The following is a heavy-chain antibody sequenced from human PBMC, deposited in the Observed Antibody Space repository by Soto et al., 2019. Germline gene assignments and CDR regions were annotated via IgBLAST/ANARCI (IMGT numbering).Heavy chain of an antibody. V-gene: IGHV3-21*06. CDR3: ARYDAFKAFDL. Sequence: PGGSLRLSCAASGFTFNSSSVNWVRQAPGKGLEWVASISSGSVYIDFADSVKGRFTISRDDVTNSVSLQMDSLRVEDTGIYYCARYDAFKAFDLWGQGTMVTVSS. CDR2: ISSGSVYI. D-gene: IGHD1-1*01. J-gene: IGHJ3*01. CDR1: GFTFNSSS.